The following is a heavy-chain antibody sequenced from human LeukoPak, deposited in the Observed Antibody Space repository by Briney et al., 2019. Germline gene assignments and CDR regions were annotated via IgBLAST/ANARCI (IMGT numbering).Heavy chain of an antibody. Sequence: GGSLRLSCAASGFTFSSYAMSWVRQAPGKGLEWVAVISYDGSNKYYADSVKGRFTISRDNSKNTLYLQMNSLRAEDTAVYYCAKSVPSYDIPTDYWGQGTLVTVSS. V-gene: IGHV3-30*18. J-gene: IGHJ4*02. CDR1: GFTFSSYA. D-gene: IGHD3-9*01. CDR3: AKSVPSYDIPTDY. CDR2: ISYDGSNK.